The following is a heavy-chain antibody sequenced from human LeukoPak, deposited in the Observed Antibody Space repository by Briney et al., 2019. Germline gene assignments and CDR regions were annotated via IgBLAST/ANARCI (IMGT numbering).Heavy chain of an antibody. J-gene: IGHJ6*03. CDR1: GFTFSSYS. V-gene: IGHV3-21*01. Sequence: GGSLRLSCAASGFTFSSYSMNWVRQAPGKGLEWVSSISSSSSYIYYADSVKGRFTISRDNAKNSLYLQMNSLRAEDTAVYYCARGGLLWFGELSDYYMDVWGKGTTVTISS. D-gene: IGHD3-10*01. CDR3: ARGGLLWFGELSDYYMDV. CDR2: ISSSSSYI.